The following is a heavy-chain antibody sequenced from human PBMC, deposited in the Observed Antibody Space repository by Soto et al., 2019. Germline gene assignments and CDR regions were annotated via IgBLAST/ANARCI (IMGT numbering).Heavy chain of an antibody. CDR1: GFTFSNAW. D-gene: IGHD6-13*01. J-gene: IGHJ4*02. CDR2: IKSKTDGGKT. Sequence: GGSLRLSCAASGFTFSNAWMSWVRQAPGKGLEWVGRIKSKTDGGKTDYAAPVKGRFTISSDDSKNTLYLQMNSLKAEDTAVYYCTKIAAADGDYFDYWGQGTLVTVSS. CDR3: TKIAAADGDYFDY. V-gene: IGHV3-15*01.